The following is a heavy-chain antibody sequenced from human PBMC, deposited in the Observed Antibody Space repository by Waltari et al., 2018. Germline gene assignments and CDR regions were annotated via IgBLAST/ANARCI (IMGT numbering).Heavy chain of an antibody. V-gene: IGHV4-61*02. D-gene: IGHD1-1*01. CDR1: GDSISSGDFY. Sequence: QVQLQESGPGLVKPSQTLSLTCIVSGDSISSGDFYWSWIRQPAGKGLEWIGHIYRGGNINYNPSLKSRVTISVDTSKNQFSLNLSSVSAADTAVYYCARDAATGYFDSWGQGTLVTVSS. J-gene: IGHJ4*02. CDR2: IYRGGNI. CDR3: ARDAATGYFDS.